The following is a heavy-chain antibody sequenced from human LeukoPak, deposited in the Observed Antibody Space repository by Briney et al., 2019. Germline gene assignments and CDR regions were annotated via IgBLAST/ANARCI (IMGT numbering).Heavy chain of an antibody. Sequence: GGSLRLSCAASGFTFSSYSMNWVRQAPGKGLEWVSSISSSSSYIYYADSVKGRFTISRDNAKNSLYLQMNSLRAEDTAVYYCARSGLLRYFDWFLGDYMDVWGKGTTVTVS. D-gene: IGHD3-9*01. CDR2: ISSSSSYI. V-gene: IGHV3-21*01. CDR3: ARSGLLRYFDWFLGDYMDV. CDR1: GFTFSSYS. J-gene: IGHJ6*03.